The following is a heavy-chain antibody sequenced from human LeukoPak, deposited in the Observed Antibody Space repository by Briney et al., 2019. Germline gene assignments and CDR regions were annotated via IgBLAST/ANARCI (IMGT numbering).Heavy chain of an antibody. CDR2: IIPIFGTA. D-gene: IGHD6-13*01. CDR3: ARATYSSSWYDY. J-gene: IGHJ4*02. Sequence: ASVKVSCKASGGTFSSYAISWVRQAPGQGLEWMGGIIPIFGTANYAQKFQGRVTITADESTSTAYMELSSLRSEDAAVYYCARATYSSSWYDYWGQGTLVTVSS. CDR1: GGTFSSYA. V-gene: IGHV1-69*13.